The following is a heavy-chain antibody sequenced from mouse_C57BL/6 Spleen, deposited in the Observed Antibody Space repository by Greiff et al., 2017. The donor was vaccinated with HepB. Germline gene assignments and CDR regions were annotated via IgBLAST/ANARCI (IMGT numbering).Heavy chain of an antibody. V-gene: IGHV5-9-1*02. D-gene: IGHD1-1*01. CDR3: TRDGSSHFDY. CDR2: ISSGGDYT. J-gene: IGHJ2*01. Sequence: EVKLVESGEGLVKPGGSLKLSCAASGFTFSSYAMSWVRQTPEKRLEWVAYISSGGDYTYYADTVKGRFTISRDNARNTLYLQMSSLKSEDTAMYYCTRDGSSHFDYWGQGTTLTVSS. CDR1: GFTFSSYA.